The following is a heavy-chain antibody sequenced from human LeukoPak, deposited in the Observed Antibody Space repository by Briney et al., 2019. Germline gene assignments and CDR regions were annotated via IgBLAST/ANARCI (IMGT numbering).Heavy chain of an antibody. CDR2: IYYSGST. J-gene: IGHJ5*02. CDR1: GYSISSSNW. V-gene: IGHV4-28*01. Sequence: SDTLSLTCAVSGYSISSSNWWGWIRQPPGKGLEWIGYIYYSGSTNYNPSLKSRVTISVDTSKNQFSLKLSSVTAADTAVYYCARLTMIVVVIPRRWFDPWGQGTLVTASP. CDR3: ARLTMIVVVIPRRWFDP. D-gene: IGHD3-22*01.